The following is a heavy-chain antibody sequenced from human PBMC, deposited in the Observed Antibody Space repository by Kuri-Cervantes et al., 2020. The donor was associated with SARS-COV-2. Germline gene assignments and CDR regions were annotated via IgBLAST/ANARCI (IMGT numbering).Heavy chain of an antibody. Sequence: SGPTLVKPTQTLTLTCTFSGFSLSTSGVGVGWIRQPPGMALEWLALIYWDDDKRYGPSLKSRLTITKDTSKNQVVLTMTNMDPVDTATYYCARIQATTVIADYWGQGTLVTVSS. V-gene: IGHV2-5*05. CDR1: GFSLSTSGVG. CDR2: IYWDDDK. J-gene: IGHJ4*02. CDR3: ARIQATTVIADY. D-gene: IGHD4-11*01.